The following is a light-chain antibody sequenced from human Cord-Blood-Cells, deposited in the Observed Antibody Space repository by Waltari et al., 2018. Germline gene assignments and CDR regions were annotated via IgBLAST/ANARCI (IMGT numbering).Light chain of an antibody. CDR2: KAS. CDR1: QSISSW. Sequence: DIQMTQSPSTLSASVGDRVTITCRASQSISSWLAWYQQKPGKAPKLLIYKASSLESGFPSRFSGSGSGTEFTLTISSLQPDDFATYYCQQYNSYSITFGGGTKVEIK. CDR3: QQYNSYSIT. V-gene: IGKV1-5*03. J-gene: IGKJ4*01.